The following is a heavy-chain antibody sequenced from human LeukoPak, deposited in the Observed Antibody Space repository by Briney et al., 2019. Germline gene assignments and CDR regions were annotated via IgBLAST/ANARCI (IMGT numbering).Heavy chain of an antibody. D-gene: IGHD1-26*01. V-gene: IGHV1-18*01. CDR1: GYTFTSYG. J-gene: IGHJ4*02. CDR3: ARDDSHSGSYPRGFDY. CDR2: ISAYNGNT. Sequence: RASVKVSCKASGYTFTSYGISWVRQAPGQGLEWTGWISAYNGNTNYAQKLQGRVTMTTDTSTSTAYMELRSLRSDDTAVYYCARDDSHSGSYPRGFDYWGQGTLVTVSS.